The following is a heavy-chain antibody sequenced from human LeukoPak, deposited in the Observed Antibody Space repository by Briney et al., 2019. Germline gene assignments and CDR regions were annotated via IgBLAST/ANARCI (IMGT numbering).Heavy chain of an antibody. J-gene: IGHJ4*02. V-gene: IGHV4-34*01. Sequence: GSLRLSCAASGFTFSSYGMHWVRQPPGKGLEWIGEINHSGSTNYNPSLKSRVTISVDTSKNQFSLKLSSVTAADTAVYYCARHGRVYDSSGYRYWGQGTLVTVSS. CDR2: INHSGST. CDR3: ARHGRVYDSSGYRY. D-gene: IGHD3-22*01. CDR1: GFTFSSYG.